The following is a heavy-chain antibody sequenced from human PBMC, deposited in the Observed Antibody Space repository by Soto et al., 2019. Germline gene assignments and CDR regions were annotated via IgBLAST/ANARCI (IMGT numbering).Heavy chain of an antibody. J-gene: IGHJ6*02. D-gene: IGHD6-13*01. CDR2: ISAYNGNT. CDR3: ARVGQQLVHYYYGMDV. V-gene: IGHV1-18*04. Sequence: ASVKVSCKASGYTFTSYGISWVREAPGQGLELMGWISAYNGNTNYAQKLRGRVTMTTDTSTSTAYMELRSLRSDETAVYYCARVGQQLVHYYYGMDVWGQGTTVTVYS. CDR1: GYTFTSYG.